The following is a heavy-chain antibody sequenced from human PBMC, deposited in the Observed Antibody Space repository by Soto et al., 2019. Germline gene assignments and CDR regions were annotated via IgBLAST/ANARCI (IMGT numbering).Heavy chain of an antibody. D-gene: IGHD2-15*01. Sequence: PSETLSLTFIVSGGSVYSNGHYWGWIRQPPGKGLEWIGSIDNNGVTNYNSSLKSRVTISRDTSKNQFSLRLTSVTAADTAVYYCGKILVGATGHTDADSWGPGTLVTVS. J-gene: IGHJ4*02. CDR2: IDNNGVT. V-gene: IGHV4-39*01. CDR3: GKILVGATGHTDADS. CDR1: GGSVYSNGHY.